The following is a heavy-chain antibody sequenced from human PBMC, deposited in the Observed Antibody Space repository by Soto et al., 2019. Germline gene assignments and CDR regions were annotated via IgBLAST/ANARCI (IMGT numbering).Heavy chain of an antibody. D-gene: IGHD3-22*01. CDR2: IRQDGSEK. J-gene: IGHJ4*02. V-gene: IGHV3-7*01. CDR3: ARSDHYYSQSSGYAYYFDY. CDR1: GFTFSNYW. Sequence: PGGSLRLSCAASGFTFSNYWLSWVRQAPGKGLEWVANIRQDGSEKYYVDSVTGRITNARDNARNLLYLQMNSLRAEDTAVYYCARSDHYYSQSSGYAYYFDYWGQGT.